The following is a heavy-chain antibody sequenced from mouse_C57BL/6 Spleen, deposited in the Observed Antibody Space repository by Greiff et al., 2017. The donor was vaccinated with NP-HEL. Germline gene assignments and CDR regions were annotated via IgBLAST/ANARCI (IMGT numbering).Heavy chain of an antibody. Sequence: EVKLVESGGGLVKPGGSLKLSCAASGFTFSDYGMHWVRQAPEKGLEWVAYISSGSSTIYYADTVKGRCTISRDNATNTLYLQMTSLRSEDTAMYYCARDYYGSSYGDYWGQGTTLTVSS. D-gene: IGHD1-1*01. J-gene: IGHJ2*01. CDR3: ARDYYGSSYGDY. CDR1: GFTFSDYG. V-gene: IGHV5-17*01. CDR2: ISSGSSTI.